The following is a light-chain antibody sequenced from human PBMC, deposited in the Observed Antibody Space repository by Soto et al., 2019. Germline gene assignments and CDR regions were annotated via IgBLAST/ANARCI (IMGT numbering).Light chain of an antibody. CDR1: QSPVYSDGNTF. Sequence: DVVMTQCPLSLPVTLGQPASISCRSSQSPVYSDGNTFLNWYQQRPGQSTRRLIYKVSNRDSGGPDSFSGSGSGTDFTLKISRVEDEDVGVYYYCMQGPHWPPTVRQGTKVEIK. CDR2: KVS. J-gene: IGKJ1*01. V-gene: IGKV2-30*01. CDR3: MQGPHWPPT.